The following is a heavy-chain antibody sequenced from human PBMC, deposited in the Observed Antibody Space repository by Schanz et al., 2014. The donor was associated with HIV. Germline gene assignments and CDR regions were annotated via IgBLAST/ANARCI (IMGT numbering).Heavy chain of an antibody. CDR2: IRGGAGGT. Sequence: VQLVESGGGLLHPGGSLRLSCAASGFTFNSYAMNALSWVRQAPGRGLEWVSDIRGGAGGTYYADSVKGRFAISRDNSKTPLYLQMNSLRSDDTAVYYCAKDAYRSGWFYFDSWGQGTPVTVSS. CDR3: AKDAYRSGWFYFDS. D-gene: IGHD6-19*01. V-gene: IGHV3-23*04. CDR1: GFTFNSYA. J-gene: IGHJ4*02.